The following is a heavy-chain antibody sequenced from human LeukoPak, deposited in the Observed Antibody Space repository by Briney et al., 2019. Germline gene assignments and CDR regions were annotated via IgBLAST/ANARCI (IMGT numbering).Heavy chain of an antibody. V-gene: IGHV3-9*01. CDR2: ISWNSGSI. CDR3: AKDGTFGVVIGAFDI. CDR1: GFTFYDYA. J-gene: IGHJ3*02. Sequence: PGGSLRLSCAASGFTFYDYAIHSVRHAPGKGLEWVSGISWNSGSIGYADSVKGRFTISRDNAKNSLYLQMNSLRAEDTALYYCAKDGTFGVVIGAFDIWGQGTMVTVSS. D-gene: IGHD3-3*01.